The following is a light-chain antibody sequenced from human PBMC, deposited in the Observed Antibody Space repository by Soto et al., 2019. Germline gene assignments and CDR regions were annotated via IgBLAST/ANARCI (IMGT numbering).Light chain of an antibody. CDR3: QQSYTTPYT. J-gene: IGKJ2*01. V-gene: IGKV1-39*01. CDR1: QSISGY. Sequence: DIQMTQSPSSLSASVGDRVTLTCRASQSISGYLNWYQQKPGKAPKLLIYAASVLQSGVPSRFGGSGSGTDFTLTISSLQPEDFATYYCQQSYTTPYTFGQGARLEI. CDR2: AAS.